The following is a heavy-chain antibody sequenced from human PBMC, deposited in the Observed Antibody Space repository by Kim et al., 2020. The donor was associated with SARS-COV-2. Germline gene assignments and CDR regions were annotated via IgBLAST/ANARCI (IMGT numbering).Heavy chain of an antibody. J-gene: IGHJ3*02. CDR1: GGSISSGDYY. Sequence: SETLSLTCTVSGGSISSGDYYWSWIRQPPGKGLEWIGYIYYSGSTYYNPSLKSRVTISVDTSKNQFSLKLSSVTAADTAVYYCARGSLGIPAFDIWGQGTMVTVSS. D-gene: IGHD1-20*01. CDR3: ARGSLGIPAFDI. V-gene: IGHV4-30-4*01. CDR2: IYYSGST.